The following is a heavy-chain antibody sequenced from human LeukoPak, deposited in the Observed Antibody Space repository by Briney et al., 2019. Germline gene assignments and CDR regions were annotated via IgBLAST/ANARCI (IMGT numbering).Heavy chain of an antibody. CDR3: ARAYSGTYGLGYYYMDV. D-gene: IGHD1-26*01. V-gene: IGHV3-21*01. Sequence: GGSLRLSCAASGFTFSSYSMNWVRQAPGKGLEWVSSISSSSSYIYYADSVKGRFTISRDNARNSLFLQMNSLRAEDTAVYYCARAYSGTYGLGYYYMDVWGKGTTVTVSS. CDR1: GFTFSSYS. CDR2: ISSSSSYI. J-gene: IGHJ6*03.